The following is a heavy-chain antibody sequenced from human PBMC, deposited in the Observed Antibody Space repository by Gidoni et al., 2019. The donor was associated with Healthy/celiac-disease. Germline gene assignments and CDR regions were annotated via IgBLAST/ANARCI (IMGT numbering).Heavy chain of an antibody. CDR1: GGSISSSNYY. Sequence: QLQLQESGPGLVKPSETLSLPCTVSGGSISSSNYYWGWIRQPPGKGLDWSGSIYYSGSTYYNPSLKSRVTISVDTSKNQFSLKLSSVTAADTAVYYCARQGYYDILTGYSSFDYWGQGTLVTVSS. V-gene: IGHV4-39*01. J-gene: IGHJ4*02. CDR2: IYYSGST. D-gene: IGHD3-9*01. CDR3: ARQGYYDILTGYSSFDY.